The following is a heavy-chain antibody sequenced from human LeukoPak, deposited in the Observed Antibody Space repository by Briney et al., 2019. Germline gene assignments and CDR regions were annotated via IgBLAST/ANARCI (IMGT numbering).Heavy chain of an antibody. D-gene: IGHD5-24*01. CDR1: GGSISNTRFY. CDR3: ARQRRDGNNFAPVFDL. J-gene: IGHJ4*02. CDR2: IFYSGST. V-gene: IGHV4-39*01. Sequence: SETLSLTCAVSGGSISNTRFYWVWIRQPPGKGLDWIGSIFYSGSTHYNPSLNRRVTMSVDTPKNQFSLKLTSVTAADTAVYYCARQRRDGNNFAPVFDLWGQGALVTVSS.